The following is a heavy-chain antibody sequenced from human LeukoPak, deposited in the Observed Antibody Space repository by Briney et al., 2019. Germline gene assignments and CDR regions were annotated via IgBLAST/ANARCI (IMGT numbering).Heavy chain of an antibody. V-gene: IGHV1-2*06. J-gene: IGHJ4*02. Sequence: ASVKVSCKASGYTFTGYYMHWVRQAPGQGLEWMGRINPNSGGTNYAQKFQGRVTMTRNTSISTAYMELSSLRSEDTAVYYCARGTYGEHDYWGQGTLVTVSS. CDR1: GYTFTGYY. CDR3: ARGTYGEHDY. D-gene: IGHD4-17*01. CDR2: INPNSGGT.